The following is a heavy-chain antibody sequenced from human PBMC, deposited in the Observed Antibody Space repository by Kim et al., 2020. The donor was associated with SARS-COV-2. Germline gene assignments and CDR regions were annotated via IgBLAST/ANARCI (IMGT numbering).Heavy chain of an antibody. V-gene: IGHV3-53*01. Sequence: GGSLRLSCAASGFSVSSKYMTWVRQAPGKGLEWVSVIYVDGSTYYAASVMGRFTISRDNSKNTLYLQMNSLRAADTAVYYCTRDVFDGYWNWGQGTLVTV. CDR1: GFSVSSKY. J-gene: IGHJ4*02. CDR3: TRDVFDGYWN. CDR2: IYVDGST. D-gene: IGHD1-1*01.